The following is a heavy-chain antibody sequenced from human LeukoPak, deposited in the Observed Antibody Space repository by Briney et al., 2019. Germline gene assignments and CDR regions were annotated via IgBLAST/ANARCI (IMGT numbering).Heavy chain of an antibody. Sequence: PGGSLRLSCAASGFTFSSHEMNWVRQAPGKGLEWVSYISSGGSTIYYADSVKGRFTISRDNAKNSLYLQMNSLRAEDTAVYYCARDRRYSYGLGGDYWGQGTLVTVSS. V-gene: IGHV3-48*03. CDR2: ISSGGSTI. CDR1: GFTFSSHE. J-gene: IGHJ4*02. CDR3: ARDRRYSYGLGGDY. D-gene: IGHD5-18*01.